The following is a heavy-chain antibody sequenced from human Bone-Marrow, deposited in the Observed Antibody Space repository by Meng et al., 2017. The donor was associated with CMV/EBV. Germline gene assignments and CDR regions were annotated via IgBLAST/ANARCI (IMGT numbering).Heavy chain of an antibody. CDR3: ARGYYDRMRLYYYGMAV. D-gene: IGHD3-22*01. V-gene: IGHV3-30-3*01. J-gene: IGHJ6*01. CDR1: GFTFSSYA. Sequence: LSLTCAASGFTFSSYAMHWVRQAPGKGLEWVAVISYDGSNKYYADSVKGRFTISRDNSKNTLYLQMNSLRAEDTAVYYCARGYYDRMRLYYYGMAVWGPGHTVTGAS. CDR2: ISYDGSNK.